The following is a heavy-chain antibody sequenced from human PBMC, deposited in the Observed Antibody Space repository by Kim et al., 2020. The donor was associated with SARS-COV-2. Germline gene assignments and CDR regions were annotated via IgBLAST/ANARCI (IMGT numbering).Heavy chain of an antibody. Sequence: SETLSLTCDVSGYSISSDKWWGWIRQPPGKGLEWIGYIHYSGGTNYNPSLKSRVTMSVDTSKNQFSLKLRSVTAVDTAVYYCARKPAGPAPADYYFDPWGQGTLVTVSS. CDR1: GYSISSDKW. D-gene: IGHD2-2*01. CDR3: ARKPAGPAPADYYFDP. CDR2: IHYSGGT. J-gene: IGHJ5*02. V-gene: IGHV4-28*01.